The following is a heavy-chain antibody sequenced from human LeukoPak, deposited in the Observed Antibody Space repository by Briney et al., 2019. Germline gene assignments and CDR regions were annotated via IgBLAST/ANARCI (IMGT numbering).Heavy chain of an antibody. CDR1: GFPFSSYW. V-gene: IGHV3-7*03. Sequence: GGSLRLSCVASGFPFSSYWMTWVRQAPGKGLEWVANIKQDGSKKSYVDSVKGRFTISRDNSKNTLYLQMNSLRAEDTAVYYCAKPRTENYFDYWGQGTLVTVSS. J-gene: IGHJ4*02. CDR3: AKPRTENYFDY. CDR2: IKQDGSKK.